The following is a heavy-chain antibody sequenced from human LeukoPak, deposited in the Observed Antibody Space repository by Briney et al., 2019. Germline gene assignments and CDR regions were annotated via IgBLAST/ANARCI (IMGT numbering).Heavy chain of an antibody. D-gene: IGHD6-13*01. CDR1: GFTFAYYG. V-gene: IGHV3-33*08. Sequence: PGRSLRLSCAASGFTFAYYGMHWVRQAPGKGLEWVAVIWYDGSNKYYADSVKGRFTISRDNSKNTLYLQMNSLRAEDTAVYYCARARGGGIAASIFDYWGQGTLVTVSS. J-gene: IGHJ4*02. CDR3: ARARGGGIAASIFDY. CDR2: IWYDGSNK.